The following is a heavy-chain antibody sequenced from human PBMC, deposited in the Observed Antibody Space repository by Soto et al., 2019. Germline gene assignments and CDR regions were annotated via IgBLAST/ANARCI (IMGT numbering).Heavy chain of an antibody. CDR3: ARARGGIAARPSGMDV. Sequence: ASVKVSCKASGYTFTNYGINWLRQARGQGIEWMGWFNPKNGNTNYAQTFEGRLTLTTDTSTSTAFMELSNLRSDDTAFYYCARARGGIAARPSGMDVWGQGTTVTVSS. J-gene: IGHJ6*02. CDR2: FNPKNGNT. D-gene: IGHD6-6*01. CDR1: GYTFTNYG. V-gene: IGHV1-18*01.